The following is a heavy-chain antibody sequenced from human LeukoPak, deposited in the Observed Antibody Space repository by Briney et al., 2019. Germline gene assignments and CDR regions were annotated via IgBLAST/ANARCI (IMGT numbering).Heavy chain of an antibody. V-gene: IGHV4-4*07. CDR3: ARDAGTSAWLLDY. J-gene: IGHJ4*02. CDR1: GGAISRYY. CDR2: FYTGGST. Sequence: SGTLSLTCTVSGGAISRYYWSWVRRPAGKGMEWMGRFYTGGSTINPSLKSRVTLSVDTSKNQFSLQLSSVTAADTAVYYCARDAGTSAWLLDYWGQGTLVTVSS. D-gene: IGHD6-13*01.